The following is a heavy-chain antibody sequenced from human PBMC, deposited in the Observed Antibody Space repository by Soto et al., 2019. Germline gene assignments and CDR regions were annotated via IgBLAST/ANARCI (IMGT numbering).Heavy chain of an antibody. CDR1: GDAMSSNY. CDR2: VYYAGAT. D-gene: IGHD3-16*01. J-gene: IGHJ6*02. V-gene: IGHV4-59*01. Sequence: QVQLQESGPGLVRPSETLSLTCTVSGDAMSSNYWSWIRQPPGKGLEWIGYVYYAGATSYNPSLKSRVTISVDTPKNQFSLKLSSVTAADTAVYYCARAMGDWGTYYYYYGMDVWGQGTTVTVSS. CDR3: ARAMGDWGTYYYYYGMDV.